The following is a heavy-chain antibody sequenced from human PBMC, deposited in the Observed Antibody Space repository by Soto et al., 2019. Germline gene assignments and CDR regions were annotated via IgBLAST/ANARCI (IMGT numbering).Heavy chain of an antibody. D-gene: IGHD5-12*01. CDR1: GGTFSSYA. J-gene: IGHJ6*02. CDR2: IIPIFGTA. V-gene: IGHV1-69*06. Sequence: GASVKVSCKASGGTFSSYAISWVRQAPGQGPEWMGGIIPIFGTANYAQKFQGRVTITADKSTSTAYMELSSLRSEDTAVYYCARGRPRLGDGYNHYYYYGMDVWGQGTTVTVSS. CDR3: ARGRPRLGDGYNHYYYYGMDV.